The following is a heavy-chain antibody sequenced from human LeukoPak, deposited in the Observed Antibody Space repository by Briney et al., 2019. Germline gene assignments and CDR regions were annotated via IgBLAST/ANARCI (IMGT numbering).Heavy chain of an antibody. CDR3: ARVALLSCYLGY. D-gene: IGHD2-2*01. CDR2: TYYSGST. V-gene: IGHV4-59*08. Sequence: SETLSLTCTVSGGSISSYYWSWIRQPPGKGLEWIGYTYYSGSTNYNPSLKSRVTISVDTSKNQFSLKLSSVTAADTAVYYCARVALLSCYLGYWGQGTLVTVSS. J-gene: IGHJ4*02. CDR1: GGSISSYY.